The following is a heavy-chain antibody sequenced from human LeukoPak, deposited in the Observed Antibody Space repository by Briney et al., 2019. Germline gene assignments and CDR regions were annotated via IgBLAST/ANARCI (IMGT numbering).Heavy chain of an antibody. J-gene: IGHJ2*01. CDR2: INSDGSNT. D-gene: IGHD1-26*01. CDR3: ARGDSGRYDGHWYFDL. V-gene: IGHV3-74*01. Sequence: PGGSLRLSCAASGFTFSSYWMHWVRQAPGKGLVWVSRINSDGSNTGYADSVKGQFTISRDNAENTLYLQMNSLRAEDTAVYYCARGDSGRYDGHWYFDLWGRGTLVTVSS. CDR1: GFTFSSYW.